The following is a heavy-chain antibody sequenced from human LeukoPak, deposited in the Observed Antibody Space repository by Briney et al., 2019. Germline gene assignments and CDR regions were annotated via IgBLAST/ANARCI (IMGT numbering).Heavy chain of an antibody. J-gene: IGHJ6*02. CDR3: AKDLIAVAPYYYYGMDV. V-gene: IGHV3-30*18. Sequence: GGSQRLSCAASGFTFSSYGMHWVRQAPGKGLEWVAVISYDGSNKYYADSVKGRFTISIDNSKNTLYLQMNSLRAEDTAVYYCAKDLIAVAPYYYYGMDVWGQGTTVTVSS. CDR1: GFTFSSYG. CDR2: ISYDGSNK. D-gene: IGHD6-19*01.